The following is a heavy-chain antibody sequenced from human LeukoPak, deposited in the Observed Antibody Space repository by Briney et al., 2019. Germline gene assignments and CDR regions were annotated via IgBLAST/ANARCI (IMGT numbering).Heavy chain of an antibody. Sequence: ASVTVSCKASGYTFTGHYMHWVRQAPGQGLEWVGWINVVSGDTSSAQKFQGRVTMTRDTSISTAYMELSSLRSDDTAVYYCGRDAGDGYNPADYWGQGTLVTVSS. D-gene: IGHD5-24*01. J-gene: IGHJ4*02. CDR1: GYTFTGHY. V-gene: IGHV1-2*02. CDR2: INVVSGDT. CDR3: GRDAGDGYNPADY.